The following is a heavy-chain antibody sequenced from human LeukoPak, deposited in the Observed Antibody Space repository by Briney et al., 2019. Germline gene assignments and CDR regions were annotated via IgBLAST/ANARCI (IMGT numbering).Heavy chain of an antibody. CDR1: GFTFSNYE. CDR2: ISSSSSYI. CDR3: ARDSGSYYDYVWGSYRYTPYFDY. J-gene: IGHJ4*02. Sequence: GGSLRLSCAASGFTFSNYEMNWVRQAPGKGLEWVSSISSSSSYIYYADSVKGRFTISRDNAKNSLYLQMNSLRAEDTAVYYCARDSGSYYDYVWGSYRYTPYFDYWGQGTLVTVSS. V-gene: IGHV3-21*01. D-gene: IGHD3-16*02.